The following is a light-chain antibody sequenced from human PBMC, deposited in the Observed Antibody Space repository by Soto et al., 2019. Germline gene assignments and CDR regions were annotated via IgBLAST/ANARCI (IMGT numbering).Light chain of an antibody. CDR2: GAS. V-gene: IGKV3-20*01. CDR1: QSVSSNF. Sequence: EIVLTQSPGTLSLSPGERATLSCRASQSVSSNFLAWYQQKPGQAPRLLIYGASNRATGIPDRFSGSGYGTDFTHPSTRLEPEDFAVYYCQQYGSSPFTFGPGTNVDIK. CDR3: QQYGSSPFT. J-gene: IGKJ3*01.